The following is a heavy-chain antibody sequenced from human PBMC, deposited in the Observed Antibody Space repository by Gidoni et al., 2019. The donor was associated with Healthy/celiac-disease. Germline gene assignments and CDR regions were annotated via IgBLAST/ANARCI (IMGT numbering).Heavy chain of an antibody. V-gene: IGHV3-30*18. CDR1: GFTFSSSG. CDR3: AKNTHPLAVAAAAEYFQH. Sequence: QVQLVESGGGVVQPGRSLRLSCAASGFTFSSSGRHWVRQAPGKGLEWVAVISYDGSNKYYADSVKVRFTISRDNSKNTLFLQMNSLRAEDTAVYYCAKNTHPLAVAAAAEYFQHWGQGTLVTVSS. J-gene: IGHJ1*01. D-gene: IGHD6-19*01. CDR2: ISYDGSNK.